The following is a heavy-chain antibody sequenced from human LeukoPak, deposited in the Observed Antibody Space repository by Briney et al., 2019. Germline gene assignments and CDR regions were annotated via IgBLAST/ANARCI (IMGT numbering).Heavy chain of an antibody. Sequence: GGSLRLSCAASGFTFSSYEMNWVRQAPGKGLEWVSYISGGGSNIYYADSVKGRFTVSRDDAKNSLYLQMNSLRAEDTAVYYCARTPTYGFWSGYTLDVWGQGTTVTVSS. CDR3: ARTPTYGFWSGYTLDV. D-gene: IGHD3-3*01. CDR2: ISGGGSNI. J-gene: IGHJ6*02. V-gene: IGHV3-48*03. CDR1: GFTFSSYE.